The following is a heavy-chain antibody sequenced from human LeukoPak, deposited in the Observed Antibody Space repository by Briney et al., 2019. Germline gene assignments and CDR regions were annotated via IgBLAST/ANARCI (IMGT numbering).Heavy chain of an antibody. CDR3: TKGPQVGSGYHPDY. D-gene: IGHD3-22*01. CDR1: GFTFKNYA. J-gene: IGHJ4*02. CDR2: ISGSGAGT. V-gene: IGHV3-23*01. Sequence: GGSLRLSCAVSGFTFKNYAMSWVRQAPGKGLEWVSGISGSGAGTYYADSVKGRFTISRDNSKNTLYLQMNSLRAEDTAVYYCTKGPQVGSGYHPDYWGQGTLVTVSS.